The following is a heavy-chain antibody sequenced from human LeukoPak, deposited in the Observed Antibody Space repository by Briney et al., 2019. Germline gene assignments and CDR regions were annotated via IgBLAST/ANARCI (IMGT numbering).Heavy chain of an antibody. Sequence: PSQTLSLTCTVSGGSISSGGYYWSWIRQPPGKGLEWIGYIYHSGSTYYNPSLKSRVTISVDRSKNQFSLKLSSVTAADTAVYYCSSTYCGGDCYLGYYYMDVWGKGTTVTVSS. CDR1: GGSISSGGYY. CDR2: IYHSGST. V-gene: IGHV4-30-2*01. D-gene: IGHD2-21*01. CDR3: SSTYCGGDCYLGYYYMDV. J-gene: IGHJ6*03.